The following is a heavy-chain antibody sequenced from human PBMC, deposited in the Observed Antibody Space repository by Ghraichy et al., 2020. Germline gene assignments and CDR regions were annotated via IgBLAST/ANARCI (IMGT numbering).Heavy chain of an antibody. CDR3: SRGPRDSSALFHRDYWYFDL. V-gene: IGHV4-34*01. D-gene: IGHD3-22*01. Sequence: SETLSLTCAVYGGSFSGYYWSWIRQSPGKGLEWIGEINHFGSTNYNPSLKSRVTISVDTSKNQFSLKLSSVTAADTAVYYCSRGPRDSSALFHRDYWYFDLWGRGTLATVSS. CDR2: INHFGST. CDR1: GGSFSGYY. J-gene: IGHJ2*01.